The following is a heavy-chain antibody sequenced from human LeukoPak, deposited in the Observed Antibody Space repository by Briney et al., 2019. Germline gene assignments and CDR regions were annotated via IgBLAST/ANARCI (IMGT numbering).Heavy chain of an antibody. CDR1: GFTFSSYS. Sequence: GGSLRLSCAASGFTFSSYSMNWVRQAPGEGLEWVSSISTSSSYIYYADSVKGRFTISRDNAKNSLYLQRNSLRAEDTAVYYCARWPHSSGYLSGCRTVDYWGQGTLVTVSS. V-gene: IGHV3-21*01. CDR2: ISTSSSYI. J-gene: IGHJ4*02. D-gene: IGHD3-22*01. CDR3: ARWPHSSGYLSGCRTVDY.